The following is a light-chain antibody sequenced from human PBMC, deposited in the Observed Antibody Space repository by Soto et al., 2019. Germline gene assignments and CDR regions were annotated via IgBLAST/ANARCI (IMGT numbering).Light chain of an antibody. CDR1: SSDLAIYNY. Sequence: QSVLTQPASVSGSPGQSITISCTGTSSDLAIYNYVSWYQQQPGKAPKLMIYQVTNRPSGVSNRFSGSRSGNTASLTISGLQAEDEAEYFCSTYTDKTYIFGSGTKVTVL. CDR3: STYTDKTYI. CDR2: QVT. V-gene: IGLV2-14*01. J-gene: IGLJ1*01.